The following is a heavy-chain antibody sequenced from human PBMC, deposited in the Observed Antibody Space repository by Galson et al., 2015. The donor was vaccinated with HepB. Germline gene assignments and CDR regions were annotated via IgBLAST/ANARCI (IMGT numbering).Heavy chain of an antibody. CDR2: ISYGGSNK. Sequence: SLRLSCAASGFTFSSYGMHWVRQAPGKGLEWVAVISYGGSNKYYADSVKGRFTISRDNSKNTLYLQMNSLRAEDTAVYYCAKGLRGNNWNDVRAMKLDYWGQGTLVTVSS. CDR3: AKGLRGNNWNDVRAMKLDY. CDR1: GFTFSSYG. J-gene: IGHJ4*02. D-gene: IGHD1-20*01. V-gene: IGHV3-30*18.